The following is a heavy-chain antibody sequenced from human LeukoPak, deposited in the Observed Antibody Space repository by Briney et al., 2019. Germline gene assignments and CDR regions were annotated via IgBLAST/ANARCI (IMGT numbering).Heavy chain of an antibody. V-gene: IGHV3-48*01. D-gene: IGHD3-3*01. CDR1: GFTFSIYS. J-gene: IGHJ4*02. Sequence: GGSLRLSCAVSGFTFSIYSMSWVRQAPGKGLEWVSYISSSSTTISYADSVKGRFTISRDNAENSLYLQMNSLRAEDTAVYYCARAGDFSFKDWGQGTLVTVSS. CDR3: ARAGDFSFKD. CDR2: ISSSSTTI.